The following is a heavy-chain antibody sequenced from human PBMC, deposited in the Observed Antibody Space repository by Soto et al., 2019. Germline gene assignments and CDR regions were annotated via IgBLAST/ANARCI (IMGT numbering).Heavy chain of an antibody. Sequence: PSETLSLTCTVSGDSISGFYWSWIRQPPGKGLEWIGYISESGSTNYIPSLKSRVTISVDTSKNQFSLKLSSVTAADTAVYYCERDHGIAAAGYNWFAPWGQGTLVIVSS. D-gene: IGHD6-13*01. CDR1: GDSISGFY. CDR3: ERDHGIAAAGYNWFAP. CDR2: ISESGST. V-gene: IGHV4-59*01. J-gene: IGHJ5*02.